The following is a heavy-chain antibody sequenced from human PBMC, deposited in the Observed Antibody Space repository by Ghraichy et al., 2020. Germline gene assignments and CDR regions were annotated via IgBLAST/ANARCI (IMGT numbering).Heavy chain of an antibody. J-gene: IGHJ6*02. D-gene: IGHD3-10*01. CDR2: IIPIFGTA. CDR1: GGTFSSYA. V-gene: IGHV1-69*13. CDR3: ARSSYYYGSGLLYGMDV. Sequence: SVKVSCKASGGTFSSYAISWVRQAPGQGLEWMGGIIPIFGTANYAQKFQGRVTITADESTSTAYMELSSLRSEDTAVYYCARSSYYYGSGLLYGMDVWGQGTTVTVSS.